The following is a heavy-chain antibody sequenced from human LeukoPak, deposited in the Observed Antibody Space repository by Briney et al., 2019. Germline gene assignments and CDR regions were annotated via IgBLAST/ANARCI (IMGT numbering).Heavy chain of an antibody. D-gene: IGHD1-26*01. CDR1: GVTFSSYT. CDR3: ARVASSGTYGDY. J-gene: IGHJ4*02. CDR2: ISNNGGTT. Sequence: GSLRLSCAASGVTFSSYTMHWVLQAPGKGLEDVSAISNNGGTTYYANSVKGRFTISRDNSKNTLCLQMGSLRVEDMAVYYCARVASSGTYGDYWGQGTLVTVSS. V-gene: IGHV3-64*01.